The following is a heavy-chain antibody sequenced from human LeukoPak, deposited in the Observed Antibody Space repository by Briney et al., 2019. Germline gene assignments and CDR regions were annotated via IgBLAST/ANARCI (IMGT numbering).Heavy chain of an antibody. Sequence: GGSLRLSCAASGFTFSSYSVNWVRQAPGKGLEWVSSISSSSSYIYYADSVKGRFTISRDNAKNSPYLQMNSLRAEDTAVYYCARWGPYDILTGRINWGQGTLVTVSS. J-gene: IGHJ4*02. D-gene: IGHD3-9*01. CDR2: ISSSSSYI. CDR3: ARWGPYDILTGRIN. CDR1: GFTFSSYS. V-gene: IGHV3-21*04.